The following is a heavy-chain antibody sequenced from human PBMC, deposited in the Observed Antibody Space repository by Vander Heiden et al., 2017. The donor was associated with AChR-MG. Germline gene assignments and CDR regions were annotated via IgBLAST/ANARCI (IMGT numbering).Heavy chain of an antibody. J-gene: IGHJ4*02. V-gene: IGHV1-69*01. D-gene: IGHD4-17*01. CDR3: AGDLLTATHDY. CDR1: GGTFSSYA. Sequence: QVQLVQSGAEVKKPGSSVKVSCKASGGTFSSYAISWVRQAPGRGRGWMGGIIPIFGTANYAQEFQGRVKITADESTSTAYMELSSLRSEDTAVYYCAGDLLTATHDYWGQGTLVTVSS. CDR2: IIPIFGTA.